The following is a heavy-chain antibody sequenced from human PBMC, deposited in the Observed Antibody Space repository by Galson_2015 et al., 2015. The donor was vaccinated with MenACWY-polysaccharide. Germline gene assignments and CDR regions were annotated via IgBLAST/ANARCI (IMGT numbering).Heavy chain of an antibody. Sequence: PALVKPTQTLTLTCTFSGFSLSISRMSVSWIRQPPGKALEWLALIDWDDDKYYSTSLKTRLTISKDTSKNQAVLTMTNMDPVDTAMYYCARSWGEPPGDFDYWGQGTLVTVSS. V-gene: IGHV2-70*01. D-gene: IGHD3-16*01. CDR3: ARSWGEPPGDFDY. J-gene: IGHJ4*02. CDR1: GFSLSISRMS. CDR2: IDWDDDK.